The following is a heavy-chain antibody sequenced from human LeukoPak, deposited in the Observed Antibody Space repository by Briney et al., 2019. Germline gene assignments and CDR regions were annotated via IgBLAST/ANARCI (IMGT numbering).Heavy chain of an antibody. Sequence: GGSLRLSCAASGIIFGSHGMAWVRQAPGKGLEWVSSIRPNGDRTFYADFVKGRFTISRDNSKNTVSLHMNSLRAEDSAIYRCARAYDKAYDYWGQGTWSPSPQ. J-gene: IGHJ4*02. D-gene: IGHD2-21*01. CDR2: IRPNGDRT. CDR3: ARAYDKAYDY. V-gene: IGHV3-23*01. CDR1: GIIFGSHG.